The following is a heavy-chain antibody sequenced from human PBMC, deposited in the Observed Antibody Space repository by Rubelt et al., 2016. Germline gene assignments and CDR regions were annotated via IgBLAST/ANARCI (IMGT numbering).Heavy chain of an antibody. Sequence: QVQLVQSGAEVKKPGASVKVSCKASGYTFTSYDINWVRQATGQGLEWMGWMNPNSGNTGYVQKFQGEVTMTRTTSISTAYMELSSLRSEDTAVDYCARDHMTTVTKVGGYWGQGTLVTVSA. CDR2: MNPNSGNT. CDR3: ARDHMTTVTKVGGY. J-gene: IGHJ4*02. V-gene: IGHV1-8*01. CDR1: GYTFTSYD. D-gene: IGHD4-17*01.